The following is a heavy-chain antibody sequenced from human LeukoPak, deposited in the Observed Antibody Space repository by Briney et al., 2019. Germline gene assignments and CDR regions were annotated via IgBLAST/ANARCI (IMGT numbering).Heavy chain of an antibody. CDR2: ISGSGGST. CDR3: AKSDDPYGGNAFFDY. CDR1: GFTFSSYA. D-gene: IGHD4-23*01. J-gene: IGHJ4*02. Sequence: GRSLRLSCAASGFTFSSYAMHWVRQAPGKGLEWVSAISGSGGSTYYADSVKGRFTISRDNSKNTLYLQMNSLRAEDTAVYYCAKSDDPYGGNAFFDYWGQGALVTVSS. V-gene: IGHV3-23*01.